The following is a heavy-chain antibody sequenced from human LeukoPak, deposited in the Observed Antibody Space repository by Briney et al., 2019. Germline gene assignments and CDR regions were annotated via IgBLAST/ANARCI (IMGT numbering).Heavy chain of an antibody. CDR1: GGSFSGYY. J-gene: IGHJ4*02. CDR3: ARVAGGSSLDY. D-gene: IGHD6-6*01. V-gene: IGHV4-34*01. Sequence: PSETLSLTCAVYGGSFSGYYWSWIRQPPGKGLEWIGEINHSGSTYYNPSLKSRVTISVDRSKNQFSLKLSSVTAADTAVYYCARVAGGSSLDYWGQGTLVTVSS. CDR2: INHSGST.